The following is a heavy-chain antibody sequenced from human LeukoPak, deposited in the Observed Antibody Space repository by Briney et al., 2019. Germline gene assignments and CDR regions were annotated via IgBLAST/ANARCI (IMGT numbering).Heavy chain of an antibody. CDR1: GFTFSSYG. CDR3: AKDQARSDFWSGYSTGMDV. V-gene: IGHV3-30*18. J-gene: IGHJ6*02. CDR2: ISYDGSNK. Sequence: GGSLRLSCAASGFTFSSYGMHWVRQAPGKGLEWVAVISYDGSNKYYADSVKGRFTISRDNSKNTLYLQMNSLRAEDTAVYYCAKDQARSDFWSGYSTGMDVWGQGTTVTVSS. D-gene: IGHD3-3*01.